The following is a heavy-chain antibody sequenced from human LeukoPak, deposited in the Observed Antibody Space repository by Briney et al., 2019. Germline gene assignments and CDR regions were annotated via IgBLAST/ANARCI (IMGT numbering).Heavy chain of an antibody. Sequence: SETLSLTCAVYGGSFSGYYWSWIRQPPGKGLEWIGEINHSGSTNYNPSLKGRVTISVDTSKNQFSLKLSSVTAADTAVYYCARRESSGFFDYWGQGTLVTVSS. D-gene: IGHD6-19*01. CDR3: ARRESSGFFDY. J-gene: IGHJ4*02. CDR1: GGSFSGYY. CDR2: INHSGST. V-gene: IGHV4-34*01.